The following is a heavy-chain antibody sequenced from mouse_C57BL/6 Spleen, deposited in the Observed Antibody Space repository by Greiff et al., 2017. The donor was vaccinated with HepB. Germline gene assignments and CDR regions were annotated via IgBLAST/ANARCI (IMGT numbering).Heavy chain of an antibody. CDR2: IDPETGGT. CDR3: TRYGYGSRGFDY. CDR1: GYTFTDYE. Sequence: QVQLQQSGAELVRPGASVTLSCKASGYTFTDYEMHWVKQTPVHGLEWIGAIDPETGGTAYNQKFKGKAILTADKSSSTAYMELRSLTSEDSAVYYCTRYGYGSRGFDYWGQGTTLTVSS. V-gene: IGHV1-15*01. J-gene: IGHJ2*01. D-gene: IGHD1-1*01.